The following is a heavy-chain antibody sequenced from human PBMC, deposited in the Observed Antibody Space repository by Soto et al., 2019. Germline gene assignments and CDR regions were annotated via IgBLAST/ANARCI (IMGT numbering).Heavy chain of an antibody. CDR1: GYTFTSYG. Sequence: QVQLVQSGAEVKKPGASVKVSCKASGYTFTSYGISWVRQAPGQGLEWMGWISAYNGNTNYAQKLQGRVTMTTDTSTGTAYMELRSLRSDDTAVYYCASVRVYCSGGSCYYYYGMDVWGQGTTVTVSS. CDR2: ISAYNGNT. CDR3: ASVRVYCSGGSCYYYYGMDV. V-gene: IGHV1-18*04. J-gene: IGHJ6*02. D-gene: IGHD2-15*01.